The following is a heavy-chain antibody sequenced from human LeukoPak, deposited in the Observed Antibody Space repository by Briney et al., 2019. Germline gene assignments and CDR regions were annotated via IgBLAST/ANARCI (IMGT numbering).Heavy chain of an antibody. CDR3: AKDPNGDYIGAFDI. Sequence: GGSLRLSCAASGFTFSSYWMSWVRQAPGKGLEWVANIKQDGNEKYYVDSVKGRFTISRDNSKNTLYLQMNSLRAEDTAVYYCAKDPNGDYIGAFDIWGQGTMVTVSS. J-gene: IGHJ3*02. CDR2: IKQDGNEK. CDR1: GFTFSSYW. D-gene: IGHD4-17*01. V-gene: IGHV3-7*03.